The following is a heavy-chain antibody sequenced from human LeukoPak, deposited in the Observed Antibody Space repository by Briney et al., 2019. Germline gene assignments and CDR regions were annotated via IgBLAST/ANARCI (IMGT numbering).Heavy chain of an antibody. CDR3: ARVLTTGTTNYYYYMDV. D-gene: IGHD1-1*01. V-gene: IGHV4-4*02. J-gene: IGHJ6*03. Sequence: PSETLSLTCAVSGGSISSSNWWSWVRQPPGKGLEWIGEIYHSGSTNYNPSLKSRVTISVDKSKNQFSLKLSSVTAADTAVYYCARVLTTGTTNYYYYMDVWGKGTTVTISS. CDR1: GGSISSSNW. CDR2: IYHSGST.